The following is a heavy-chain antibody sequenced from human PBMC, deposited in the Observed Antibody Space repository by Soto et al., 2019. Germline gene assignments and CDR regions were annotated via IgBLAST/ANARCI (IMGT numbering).Heavy chain of an antibody. Sequence: SETLSLTCAVYGGSFSGYYWSWIRQPPGKGLEWIGEINHSGSTNYNPSLKSRVTISVDTSKNQFSLKLSSVTAADTAVYYCERIGHSYAVGADLGQGTLVIVSS. CDR3: ERIGHSYAVGAD. CDR1: GGSFSGYY. CDR2: INHSGST. D-gene: IGHD5-18*01. J-gene: IGHJ4*02. V-gene: IGHV4-34*01.